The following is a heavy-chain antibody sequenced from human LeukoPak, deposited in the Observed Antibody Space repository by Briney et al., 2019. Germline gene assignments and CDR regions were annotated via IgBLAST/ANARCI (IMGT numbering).Heavy chain of an antibody. CDR1: GGSFSGYY. CDR3: ARGGVATSTDY. CDR2: INHSGST. J-gene: IGHJ4*02. D-gene: IGHD5-12*01. Sequence: PSETLSLTCAVYGGSFSGYYWSWIRQPPGKGLEWIGEINHSGSTNYNPSLKSRVTISVDTSKNQFSLKLSSVTAADTAVYYCARGGVATSTDYWGQGTLVTVSS. V-gene: IGHV4-34*01.